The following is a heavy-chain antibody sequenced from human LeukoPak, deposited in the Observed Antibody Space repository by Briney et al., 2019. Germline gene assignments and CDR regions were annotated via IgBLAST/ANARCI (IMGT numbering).Heavy chain of an antibody. CDR2: INHSGST. CDR1: GGSFSGYY. V-gene: IGHV4-34*01. J-gene: IGHJ4*02. CDR3: ARRSAGGKRLSSPLGY. D-gene: IGHD3-10*01. Sequence: TSETLSLTCAVYGGSFSGYYWSWIRQPPGKGLEWIGEINHSGSTNYNPSLKSRVTISVDTSKNQFSLKLSSVTAADTAVYYCARRSAGGKRLSSPLGYWGQGTLVTVSS.